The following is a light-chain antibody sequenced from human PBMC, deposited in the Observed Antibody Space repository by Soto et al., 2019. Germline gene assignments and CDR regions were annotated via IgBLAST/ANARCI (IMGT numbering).Light chain of an antibody. V-gene: IGKV3-20*01. CDR2: GAS. Sequence: ESVWTQSPGTLSLSPGQRATLSCRASQSVTSTYLAWYQQKPGQAPRLLLYGASSRATGIPDRFSGSVSGTDGTLTISSLKEEDVAVYYCQQYYSTPLTFGGGTKVDIK. J-gene: IGKJ4*01. CDR1: QSVTSTY. CDR3: QQYYSTPLT.